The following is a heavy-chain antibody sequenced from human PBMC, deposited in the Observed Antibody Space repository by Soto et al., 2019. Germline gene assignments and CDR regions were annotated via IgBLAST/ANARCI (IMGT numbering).Heavy chain of an antibody. CDR3: ARDGSGSVGFWGYLDY. V-gene: IGHV3-33*01. Sequence: QVHLVESGGGVVQPGRSLRLSCAGPGSIFRGYGVHWVRQAPGKGLEWVAIIRFDGSNIKYADAVMGRFTISRDNSKNMLYLEMNSLGVEDTALYYCARDGSGSVGFWGYLDYWGQGNLVTVSS. J-gene: IGHJ4*02. D-gene: IGHD3-3*01. CDR1: GSIFRGYG. CDR2: IRFDGSNI.